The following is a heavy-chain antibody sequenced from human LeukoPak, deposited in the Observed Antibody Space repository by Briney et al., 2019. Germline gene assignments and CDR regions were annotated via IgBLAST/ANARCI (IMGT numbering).Heavy chain of an antibody. Sequence: GGSLRLSCAASGFTFSSYGMHWVRQAPGKGLEWVAFIRYDGSNKYYADSVKGRFTISRDNSKDTLYLQMNSLRAEDTAVYYCAKIRMITFGGEAVEDYYYYMDVWGKGTTVTISS. D-gene: IGHD3-16*01. J-gene: IGHJ6*03. CDR1: GFTFSSYG. CDR3: AKIRMITFGGEAVEDYYYYMDV. CDR2: IRYDGSNK. V-gene: IGHV3-30*02.